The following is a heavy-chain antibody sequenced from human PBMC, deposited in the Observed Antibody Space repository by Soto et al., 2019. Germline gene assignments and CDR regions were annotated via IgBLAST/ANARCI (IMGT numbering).Heavy chain of an antibody. CDR3: SRGRDPHQGGRT. V-gene: IGHV4-34*02. CDR2: IHPSGDT. Sequence: QVQLQQWGAGLLKPSETLSLTCAVDSGSFSTYYCSWTRQPPGKGLEWIGEIHPSGDTDYNPSLSNRVTRSLDPAKNQFSLKLTSVTAGDTAVYFCSRGRDPHQGGRTWGQGTLVTVSS. D-gene: IGHD3-16*01. CDR1: SGSFSTYY. J-gene: IGHJ5*02.